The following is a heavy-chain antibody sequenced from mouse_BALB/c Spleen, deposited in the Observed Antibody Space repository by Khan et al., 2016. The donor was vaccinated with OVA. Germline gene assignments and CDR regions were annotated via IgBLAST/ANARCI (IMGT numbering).Heavy chain of an antibody. D-gene: IGHD1-1*01. J-gene: IGHJ2*01. CDR1: GFTFSSYG. V-gene: IGHV5-17*02. CDR3: ATSYYYGYYFDY. Sequence: EVQLVESGGGLVQPGGSRKLSCAASGFTFSSYGMHWVRQAPEKGLEWVAYISGDSSTIYYTDTVKGRFTISRDNPKNTPSLQMTSLMSEDTAMYYCATSYYYGYYFDYWGPGTTLTVSS. CDR2: ISGDSSTI.